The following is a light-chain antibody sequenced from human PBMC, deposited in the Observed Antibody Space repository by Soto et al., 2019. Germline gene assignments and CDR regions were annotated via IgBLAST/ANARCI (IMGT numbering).Light chain of an antibody. CDR3: QQSDSTPYT. V-gene: IGKV1-39*01. CDR1: QTISTY. CDR2: DAS. J-gene: IGKJ2*01. Sequence: DIQMTQSPSSLSASVGDRVTITCRASQTISTYLNWYQQKPGKAPRLLIYDASSLLSGVPSRFSGSGSGTEFTLTIASLQPEGFSTYYCQQSDSTPYTFGQGTKVEI.